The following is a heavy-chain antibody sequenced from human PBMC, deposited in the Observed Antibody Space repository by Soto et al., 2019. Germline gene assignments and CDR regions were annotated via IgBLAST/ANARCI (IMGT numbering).Heavy chain of an antibody. CDR1: GFTFSSYA. D-gene: IGHD2-2*01. CDR2: ISYDGSNK. Sequence: LRLSCAASGFTFSSYALHWVRQAPCKGLEWVAVISYDGSNKYYADSVKGRFTISRDYSKNTLYVQMNSLSGEDTAVYYCARGPSSLTRFDYWGQETLVTVSS. V-gene: IGHV3-30-3*01. J-gene: IGHJ4*02. CDR3: ARGPSSLTRFDY.